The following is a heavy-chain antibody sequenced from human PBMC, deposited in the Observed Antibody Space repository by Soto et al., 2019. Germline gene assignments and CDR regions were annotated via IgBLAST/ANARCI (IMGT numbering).Heavy chain of an antibody. D-gene: IGHD6-19*01. V-gene: IGHV2-5*02. CDR1: GFSLSTSGVG. J-gene: IGHJ5*02. CDR3: AHRPWVGIGSGWYNWFDP. CDR2: IYWDDDK. Sequence: SGPTLVNPTQTLTLTCTFSGFSLSTSGVGVGWIRQPPGKALEWLALIYWDDDKRYSPSLKSRLTITKDTSKNQVVLTMTNMDPVDTATYYCAHRPWVGIGSGWYNWFDPWGQGTLVTVSS.